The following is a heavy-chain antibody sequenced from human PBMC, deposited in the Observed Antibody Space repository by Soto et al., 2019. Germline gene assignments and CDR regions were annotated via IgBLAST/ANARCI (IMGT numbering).Heavy chain of an antibody. CDR3: ARDGEYQLLWGGLGWFDP. V-gene: IGHV3-30-3*01. J-gene: IGHJ5*02. CDR2: ISYDGSNK. D-gene: IGHD2-2*01. CDR1: GFTFSSYA. Sequence: QVQLVESGGGVVQPGRSLRLSCAASGFTFSSYAMHWVRQAPGKGLEWVAVISYDGSNKYYADSVKGRFTISRDNSKNRQXLQMNSLRAEDTAVYYCARDGEYQLLWGGLGWFDPWGQGTLVTVSS.